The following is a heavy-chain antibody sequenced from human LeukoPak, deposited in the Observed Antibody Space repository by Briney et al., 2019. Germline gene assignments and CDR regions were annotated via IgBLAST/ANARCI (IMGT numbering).Heavy chain of an antibody. Sequence: GASVKVSCKASGYTFTGYYMHWVRQAPGQGLEWMGIINPSGGSTSYAQKFQGRVTMTRDTSTSTVYMELSSLRSEDTAVYYCARQGIAQYAFDIWGQGTMVTVSS. CDR1: GYTFTGYY. V-gene: IGHV1-46*01. D-gene: IGHD6-13*01. CDR3: ARQGIAQYAFDI. J-gene: IGHJ3*02. CDR2: INPSGGST.